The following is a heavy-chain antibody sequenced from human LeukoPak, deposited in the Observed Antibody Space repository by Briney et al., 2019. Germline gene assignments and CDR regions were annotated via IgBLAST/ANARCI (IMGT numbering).Heavy chain of an antibody. J-gene: IGHJ4*02. CDR2: INPDTGGT. Sequence: GASVKVSCKVSGYIFSDYYINWVRQVPGQGPEWLGWINPDTGGTNYAHKFRGRVTMTRDTSISTAYMQLSGLRSGDTAMYYCARDYVDRAIDYWGQGTLVTVTP. V-gene: IGHV1-2*02. CDR1: GYIFSDYY. CDR3: ARDYVDRAIDY. D-gene: IGHD2-21*01.